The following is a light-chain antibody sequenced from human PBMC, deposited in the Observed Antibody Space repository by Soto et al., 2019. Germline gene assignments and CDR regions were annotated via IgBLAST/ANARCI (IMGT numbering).Light chain of an antibody. CDR1: SSNIGAGYD. Sequence: QPVLTQPPSVSGAPGQRVTISCTGSSSNIGAGYDVHWYQQLPGTAPKLLIYGNSNRPSGVPDRFSGSKSGTSASLAITGLQAEDEADYYCQSYDSSLSRAYVFGTGTKVTVL. J-gene: IGLJ1*01. CDR3: QSYDSSLSRAYV. V-gene: IGLV1-40*01. CDR2: GNS.